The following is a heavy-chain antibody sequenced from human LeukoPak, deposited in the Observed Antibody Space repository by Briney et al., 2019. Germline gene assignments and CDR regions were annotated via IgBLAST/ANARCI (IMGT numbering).Heavy chain of an antibody. J-gene: IGHJ4*02. V-gene: IGHV4-59*01. D-gene: IGHD6-25*01. CDR1: GGSISSYY. Sequence: PSETLSLTCTVSGGSISSYYWSWIRQPPGKGLEWIANIYHTGSTNYKPSLSSRVTISIDTAKNQFSLKLTSVTAADTAVYYCARRGRNSSGWQDYLWGQGTLVTVSS. CDR3: ARRGRNSSGWQDYL. CDR2: IYHTGST.